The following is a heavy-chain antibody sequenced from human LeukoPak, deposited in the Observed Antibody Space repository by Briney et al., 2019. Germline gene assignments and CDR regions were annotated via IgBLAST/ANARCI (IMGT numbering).Heavy chain of an antibody. CDR3: ARDSDCSGGSCYSDY. Sequence: GGSLRLSCAASGFTFTSYAMSWVRQAPGKGLEWVSAISDSGGSTYYADSVKGRFTISRDNSKNTLYLQMNSLRAEDTAVYYCARDSDCSGGSCYSDYWGQGTLVTVSS. V-gene: IGHV3-23*01. CDR1: GFTFTSYA. J-gene: IGHJ4*02. D-gene: IGHD2-15*01. CDR2: ISDSGGST.